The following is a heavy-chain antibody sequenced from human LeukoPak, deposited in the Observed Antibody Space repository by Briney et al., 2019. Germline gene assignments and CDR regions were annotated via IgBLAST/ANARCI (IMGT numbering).Heavy chain of an antibody. V-gene: IGHV5-10-1*01. CDR3: ARRGKLVTDFDY. Sequence: GESLRISCKGSGYSFTTYWISWVRQMPGKGLEWVGRIDPSDSYTNYSPSFQGHVTISADKSISTAYLHWSSLKASDTAMYYCARRGKLVTDFDYWGQGTLVTVSS. D-gene: IGHD3-9*01. CDR1: GYSFTTYW. CDR2: IDPSDSYT. J-gene: IGHJ4*02.